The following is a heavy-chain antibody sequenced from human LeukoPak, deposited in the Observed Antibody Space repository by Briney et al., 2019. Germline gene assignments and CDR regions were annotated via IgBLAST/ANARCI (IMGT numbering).Heavy chain of an antibody. D-gene: IGHD3-10*02. CDR2: ISNRGSII. J-gene: IGHJ6*04. V-gene: IGHV3-11*04. CDR3: AELGITMIGGV. Sequence: KAGGSLRLSCAASGFTFSDYYMSWIRQAPGKGLEWVSYISNRGSIIKYADSVKGRFTISRDNAKNSLYLQMNSLRAEDTAVYYCAELGITMIGGVWGKGTTVTISS. CDR1: GFTFSDYY.